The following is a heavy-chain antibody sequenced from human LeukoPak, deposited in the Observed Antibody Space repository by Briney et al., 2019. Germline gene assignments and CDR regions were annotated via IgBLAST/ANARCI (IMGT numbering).Heavy chain of an antibody. V-gene: IGHV1-2*02. CDR1: GYTFTGYY. CDR2: INPNSGGT. CDR3: ARFAVHRRLAVAGQFGLDY. D-gene: IGHD6-19*01. J-gene: IGHJ4*02. Sequence: EASVKVSCKASGYTFTGYYMHWVRQAPGQGLEWMGWINPNSGGTNYAQKFQGRVTMTRDTSISTAYMELSSLRSGDTAVYYCARFAVHRRLAVAGQFGLDYWGQGTLVTVSS.